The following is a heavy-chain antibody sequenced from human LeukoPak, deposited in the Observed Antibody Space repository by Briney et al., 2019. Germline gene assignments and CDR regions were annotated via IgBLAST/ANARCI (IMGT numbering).Heavy chain of an antibody. CDR1: GGSISSGDYY. CDR2: IYYSGST. D-gene: IGHD4-11*01. V-gene: IGHV4-30-4*08. J-gene: IGHJ5*02. Sequence: PSETLSLTCTVYGGSISSGDYYWSWIRQPPGKGLEWIGYIYYSGSTYYNPSLKSRVTISVDTSKDQFSLKLSSVTAADTAVYYCARVPPIRPPSKGPSWFDPWGQGTLVTVSS. CDR3: ARVPPIRPPSKGPSWFDP.